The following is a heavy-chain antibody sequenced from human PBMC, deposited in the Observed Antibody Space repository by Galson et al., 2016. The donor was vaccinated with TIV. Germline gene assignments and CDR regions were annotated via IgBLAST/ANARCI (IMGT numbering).Heavy chain of an antibody. CDR1: GVTFSYFA. CDR2: IVPMFGTT. D-gene: IGHD3-22*01. V-gene: IGHV1-69*13. Sequence: SAKVSCKASGVTFSYFAFSWVRQAPGQGLEWMGGIVPMFGTTNYAQKFQGRVTISADESTTTAYLELSSLRSEDTAVYYCARGRGIYDSSGYFLFDHWGQGTLVTDSS. J-gene: IGHJ5*02. CDR3: ARGRGIYDSSGYFLFDH.